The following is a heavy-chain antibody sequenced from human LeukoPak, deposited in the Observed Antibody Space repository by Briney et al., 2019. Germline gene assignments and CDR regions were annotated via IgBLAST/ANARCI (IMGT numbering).Heavy chain of an antibody. CDR2: INWNGGST. Sequence: GGSLRLSCAASGFTFDDYAMHWVRQAPGKGLEWVSGINWNGGSTGYADSVKGRFTISRDNAKNSLYLQMNSLRAEDTALYYCARDGGYYGSGSYYYYYYYMDVWGKGTTVTVSS. D-gene: IGHD3-10*01. V-gene: IGHV3-20*04. J-gene: IGHJ6*03. CDR3: ARDGGYYGSGSYYYYYYYMDV. CDR1: GFTFDDYA.